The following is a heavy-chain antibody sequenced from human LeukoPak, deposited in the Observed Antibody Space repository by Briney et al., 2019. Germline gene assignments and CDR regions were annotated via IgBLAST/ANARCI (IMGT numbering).Heavy chain of an antibody. CDR1: GFTFSDHY. D-gene: IGHD2-2*01. V-gene: IGHV3-72*01. J-gene: IGHJ6*02. Sequence: PGGSLRLSCVGSGFTFSDHYMDWVRQAPGKGLEWVGRIRDKANSYTTEYAAPVKGRYTVSRDDSKSSLYLQMNTLNTGDTAVYYCARGASSRNPSYYHAFDVWGQGTTVTVSS. CDR3: ARGASSRNPSYYHAFDV. CDR2: IRDKANSYTT.